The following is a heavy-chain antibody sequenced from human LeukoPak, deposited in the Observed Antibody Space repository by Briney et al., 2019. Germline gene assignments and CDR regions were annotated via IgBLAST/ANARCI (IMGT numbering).Heavy chain of an antibody. V-gene: IGHV3-48*04. CDR1: GFIFKTYA. J-gene: IGHJ4*02. CDR3: ARSYSSSSGTAWDS. D-gene: IGHD6-6*01. Sequence: GGSLRLSCAASGFIFKTYAMNWVRQAPGKGLEWVSYISSGGSTIYYADSVKGRFTISRDNAKNSLYLQMNSLRAEDTAVYFCARSYSSSSGTAWDSWSQGTLVTVSS. CDR2: ISSGGSTI.